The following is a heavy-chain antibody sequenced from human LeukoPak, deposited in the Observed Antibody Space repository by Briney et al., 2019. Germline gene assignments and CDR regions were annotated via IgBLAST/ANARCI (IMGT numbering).Heavy chain of an antibody. J-gene: IGHJ4*02. CDR2: IRSKAYGGTT. CDR3: TRSGSYLLIDY. Sequence: PGRSLRLSCTASGFTFGDYAMCWVRQAPGKGLEWVGFIRSKAYGGTTEYAASVKGRFTISRDDSKSIAYLQMNSLKTEDTAVYYCTRSGSYLLIDYWGQGTLVTVSS. D-gene: IGHD1-26*01. V-gene: IGHV3-49*04. CDR1: GFTFGDYA.